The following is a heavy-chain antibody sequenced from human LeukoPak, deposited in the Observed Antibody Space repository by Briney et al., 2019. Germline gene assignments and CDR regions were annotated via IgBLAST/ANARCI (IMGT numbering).Heavy chain of an antibody. CDR2: IYYSGST. V-gene: IGHV4-39*01. Sequence: PSETLSLTCTVSGGSISSSSYYWGWIRQPPGKGLEWIGSIYYSGSTYYNPSLKSRVTISVDTSKNQFSLKLSSVTAADTAVYYCARSSPLLDYGGGDPWGQGTLVTVSS. CDR1: GGSISSSSYY. D-gene: IGHD4-17*01. J-gene: IGHJ5*02. CDR3: ARSSPLLDYGGGDP.